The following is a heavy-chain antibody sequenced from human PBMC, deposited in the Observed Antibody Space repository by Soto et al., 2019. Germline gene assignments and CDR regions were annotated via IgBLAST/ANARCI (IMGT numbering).Heavy chain of an antibody. CDR2: ISYSGST. V-gene: IGHV4-59*11. Sequence: LSLTCTVSGGSISGHYWSWIRQPPGKGLQYIGYISYSGSTNYNPSLKSRVTISVDTSNNQFSLRLSSVTAADTAVYYCARDVGLQHDTGYYDFWSGKNNWFDPWGQGTLVTVSS. CDR1: GGSISGHY. CDR3: ARDVGLQHDTGYYDFWSGKNNWFDP. J-gene: IGHJ5*02. D-gene: IGHD3-3*01.